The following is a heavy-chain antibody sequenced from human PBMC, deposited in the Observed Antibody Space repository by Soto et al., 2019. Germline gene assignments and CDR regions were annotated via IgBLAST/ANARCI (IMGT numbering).Heavy chain of an antibody. J-gene: IGHJ6*02. CDR3: ARRAYNYANMDV. V-gene: IGHV1-46*01. CDR2: INPSGGST. D-gene: IGHD5-18*01. Sequence: ASVKVSCKASGYTFTSYGISWVRQAPGQGLEWMGMINPSGGSTSYAQKFQGRVTMTRDTSTRTIYMELSSLRFDDTAIYYCARRAYNYANMDVWGQGTTVTVSS. CDR1: GYTFTSYG.